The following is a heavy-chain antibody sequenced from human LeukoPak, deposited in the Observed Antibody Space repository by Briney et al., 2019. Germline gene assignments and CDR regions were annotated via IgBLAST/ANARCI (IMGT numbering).Heavy chain of an antibody. CDR3: ARGDFWSGYTP. CDR1: GYTFTSYY. Sequence: ASVKVSCKASGYTFTSYYMHWVRQAPGQGLEWMGIINPSGGSTSYAQKFQGRVTITRNTSISTAYMELSSLRSEDTAVYYCARGDFWSGYTPWGQGTLVTVSS. D-gene: IGHD3-3*01. CDR2: INPSGGST. J-gene: IGHJ5*02. V-gene: IGHV1-46*01.